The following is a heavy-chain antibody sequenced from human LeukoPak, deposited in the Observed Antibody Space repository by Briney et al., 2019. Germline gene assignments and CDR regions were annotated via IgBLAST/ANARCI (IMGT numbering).Heavy chain of an antibody. D-gene: IGHD6-19*01. Sequence: SVKVSCKASGGTFSNYAVSWVRQAPGQGLEWMGGFIPVFGPANYAQKFQGRVTITADESTSTAYMGLSSLRSEDTAVYYCARAGEVYNSGSYLEYWGQGTLVTVSS. CDR3: ARAGEVYNSGSYLEY. CDR1: GGTFSNYA. V-gene: IGHV1-69*01. CDR2: FIPVFGPA. J-gene: IGHJ4*02.